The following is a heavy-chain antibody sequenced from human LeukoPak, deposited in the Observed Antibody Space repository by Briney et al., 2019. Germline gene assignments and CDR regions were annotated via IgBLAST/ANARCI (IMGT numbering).Heavy chain of an antibody. CDR1: GYTFTGYY. CDR3: ARISLPSWKRGYFDY. D-gene: IGHD1-1*01. J-gene: IGHJ4*02. V-gene: IGHV1-2*02. CDR2: INPNSGGT. Sequence: ASVKVSCKASGYTFTGYYMHWVRQTPGRGLEWMGWINPNSGGTNYAQKFQGRVTMTRDTSISTAYMELSRLRSDDTAVYYCARISLPSWKRGYFDYWGQGTLVTVSS.